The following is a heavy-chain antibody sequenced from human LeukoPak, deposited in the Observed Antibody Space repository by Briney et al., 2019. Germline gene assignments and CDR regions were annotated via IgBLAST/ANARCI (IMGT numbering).Heavy chain of an antibody. J-gene: IGHJ5*02. D-gene: IGHD3-10*01. CDR2: MNPNSGNT. V-gene: IGHV1-8*03. CDR3: VRMTVRGVISP. CDR1: GYTFTNRD. Sequence: ASVKVSCKASGYTFTNRDINWVRQATGQGLEWMGWMNPNSGNTGYSQKFQGRLTITRDTSISTAYMELSSLRSDDTAVYYCVRMTVRGVISPWGQGTRVTVSS.